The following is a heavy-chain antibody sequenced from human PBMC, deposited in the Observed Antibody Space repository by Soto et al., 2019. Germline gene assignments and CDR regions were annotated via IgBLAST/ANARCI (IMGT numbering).Heavy chain of an antibody. J-gene: IGHJ6*02. CDR1: GYSFTSYW. CDR2: IYPGDSDT. Sequence: PGESLKISCKGSGYSFTSYWIGWVRQMPGKGLEWMGIIYPGDSDTRYSPSFQGQVTISADKSISTAYLQWSSLKASDTAMYYCVRCPLRFLEWPIGPDYYGMDVWGQGTTVTVSS. D-gene: IGHD3-3*01. CDR3: VRCPLRFLEWPIGPDYYGMDV. V-gene: IGHV5-51*01.